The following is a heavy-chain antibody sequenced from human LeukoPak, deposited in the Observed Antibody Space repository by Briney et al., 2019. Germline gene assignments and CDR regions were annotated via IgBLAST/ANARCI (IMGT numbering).Heavy chain of an antibody. Sequence: SETLFLSCTVSGGSISTYYWSWIRQSPGKGLEWIGYIYYSGTTNYNPSLRSRVTISVETSKNQFSLKLSSVTDADTAVYYCAREDPQTTVPEGLDVWGQGTTVTVSS. V-gene: IGHV4-59*01. CDR1: GGSISTYY. D-gene: IGHD4-17*01. J-gene: IGHJ6*02. CDR3: AREDPQTTVPEGLDV. CDR2: IYYSGTT.